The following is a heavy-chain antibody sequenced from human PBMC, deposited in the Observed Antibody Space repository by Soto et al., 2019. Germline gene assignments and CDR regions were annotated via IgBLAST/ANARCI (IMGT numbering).Heavy chain of an antibody. CDR3: ARPPNNGRAGVYGMDV. D-gene: IGHD2-8*01. Sequence: QVQLVQSGAEVKKPGASVKVSCKASGYTFTNYYIHWVRQAPGQGLEWMGWIDGDSGDTKDAQKFQGWVTMTRDTPINTANMQLSRLTSDDTAVYCCARPPNNGRAGVYGMDVWGQGTTVTVSS. J-gene: IGHJ6*02. CDR1: GYTFTNYY. CDR2: IDGDSGDT. V-gene: IGHV1-2*04.